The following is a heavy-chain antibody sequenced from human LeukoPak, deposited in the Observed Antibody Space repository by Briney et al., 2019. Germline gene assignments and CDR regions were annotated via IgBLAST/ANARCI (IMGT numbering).Heavy chain of an antibody. V-gene: IGHV3-30*18. CDR2: ISYDGRNK. CDR1: GFIFNSYG. D-gene: IGHD3-22*01. CDR3: AKDPYSSRMEYFQY. J-gene: IGHJ1*01. Sequence: GGSLRLSCAASGFIFNSYGMHWVRQAPVKGLEWVIVISYDGRNKYYADSVKGRFSISRDNSKNTLYLEMSSLRTEDTAVYYCAKDPYSSRMEYFQYWGQGTLVIVSS.